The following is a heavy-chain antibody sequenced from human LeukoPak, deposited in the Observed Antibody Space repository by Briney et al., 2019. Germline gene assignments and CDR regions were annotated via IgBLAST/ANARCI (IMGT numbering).Heavy chain of an antibody. CDR3: ARGHSYEWLLGNAFDI. V-gene: IGHV1-69*13. CDR1: GGTFSSYA. D-gene: IGHD3-3*01. J-gene: IGHJ3*02. Sequence: SVKVSCKASGGTFSSYAISRVRQAPGQGLEWMGGIIPIFGTANYAQKFQGRVTITADESTSTAYMELSSLRSEDTAVYYCARGHSYEWLLGNAFDIWGQGTMVTVSS. CDR2: IIPIFGTA.